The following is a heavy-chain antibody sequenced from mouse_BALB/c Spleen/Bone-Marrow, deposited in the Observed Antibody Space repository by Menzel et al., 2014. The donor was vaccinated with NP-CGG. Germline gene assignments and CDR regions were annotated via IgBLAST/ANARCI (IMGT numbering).Heavy chain of an antibody. D-gene: IGHD4-1*01. CDR1: GFSLTSYG. V-gene: IGHV2-6-2*01. Sequence: VKLQESGPDLVAPSQSLSLTCTVSGFSLTSYGLHWVRQPPGKGLEWLGVIWSDGSTTYNSALKSRLSISKDNSKRQVLLKMNRLQTDDTAMYYCARSGTDYAMDYWGQGTSVTVSS. CDR3: ARSGTDYAMDY. CDR2: IWSDGST. J-gene: IGHJ4*01.